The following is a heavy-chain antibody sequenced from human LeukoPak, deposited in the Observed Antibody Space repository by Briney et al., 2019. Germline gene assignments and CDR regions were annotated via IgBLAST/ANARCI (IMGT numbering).Heavy chain of an antibody. D-gene: IGHD3-22*01. CDR2: ISGSGGST. Sequence: PGGSLRLSCAASGFTFSSYAMSWVRPAPGKGLEWVSAISGSGGSTYYADSVKGRFTISRDNSKNTLYLQMNSLRAEDTAVYYCAKVTRYYYDSSGDYWGQGTLVTVSS. J-gene: IGHJ4*02. V-gene: IGHV3-23*01. CDR1: GFTFSSYA. CDR3: AKVTRYYYDSSGDY.